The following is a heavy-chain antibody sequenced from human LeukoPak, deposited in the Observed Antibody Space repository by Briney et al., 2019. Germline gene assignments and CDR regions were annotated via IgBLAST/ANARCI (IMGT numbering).Heavy chain of an antibody. CDR3: ASENYGSGSLNY. D-gene: IGHD3-10*01. Sequence: SSQTLSLTCTFSGGSTSGYYWTWIRQPPGKGLEWIGYIYYSGTTNYNPALESRVTISIDTSRNQFSLRLSSVTAADTAVYHCASENYGSGSLNYWGQGTLVTVSS. CDR2: IYYSGTT. CDR1: GGSTSGYY. J-gene: IGHJ4*02. V-gene: IGHV4-59*08.